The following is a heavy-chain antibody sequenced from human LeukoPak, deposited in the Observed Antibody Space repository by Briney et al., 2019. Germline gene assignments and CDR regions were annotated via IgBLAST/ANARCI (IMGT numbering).Heavy chain of an antibody. Sequence: PGGSLRLSCAASGFTFSSYSMNWVRQAPGKGLEWVSSISSSSSYIYYADSVKGRFTISRDNSKNTLYLQMNSLRAEDTAVYYCAKRRETYDILTGYPFDPWGQGTLVTVSS. J-gene: IGHJ5*02. CDR3: AKRRETYDILTGYPFDP. V-gene: IGHV3-21*01. CDR1: GFTFSSYS. CDR2: ISSSSSYI. D-gene: IGHD3-9*01.